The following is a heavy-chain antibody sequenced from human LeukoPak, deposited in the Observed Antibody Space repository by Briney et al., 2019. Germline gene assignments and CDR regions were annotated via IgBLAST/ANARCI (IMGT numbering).Heavy chain of an antibody. V-gene: IGHV3-7*03. CDR1: GLTFSNHW. Sequence: GGSLRLSCVASGLTFSNHWMNWVRQAPGKGLEWVASIKDDGSQKYYVDSVKGRFSISRDNSKNTLYLQMNSLRAEDTAVNYCAKEEGMVGATYNWFDPWGQGTLVTVSS. CDR2: IKDDGSQK. D-gene: IGHD1-26*01. CDR3: AKEEGMVGATYNWFDP. J-gene: IGHJ5*02.